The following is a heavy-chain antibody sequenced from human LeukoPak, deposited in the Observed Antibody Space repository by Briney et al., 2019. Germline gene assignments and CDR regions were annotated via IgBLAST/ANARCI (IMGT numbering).Heavy chain of an antibody. Sequence: PGGSLRLSCAASGFTFSSYSMNWVRQAPGKGLEWVSSISSSSSYIYYADSVKGRFTISRDNAKNSLYLQMNSLRAEDTAVYYCARDSPSNYCSGGSCGYYYMDVWGKGTTVTVSS. V-gene: IGHV3-21*01. CDR2: ISSSSSYI. CDR1: GFTFSSYS. D-gene: IGHD2-15*01. J-gene: IGHJ6*03. CDR3: ARDSPSNYCSGGSCGYYYMDV.